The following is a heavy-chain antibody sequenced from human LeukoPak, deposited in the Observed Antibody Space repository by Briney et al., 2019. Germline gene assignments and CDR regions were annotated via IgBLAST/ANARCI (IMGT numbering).Heavy chain of an antibody. CDR1: GGSISSYY. J-gene: IGHJ6*03. D-gene: IGHD4-17*01. CDR2: IHYSGST. Sequence: PSETLSLTCTVSGGSISSYYWSWIRQPPGKGLEWIGYIHYSGSTYYNPSLTSRVTISVDTSKNQFSLKLSSVTAADTAVYYCARSIMTTVTRNYYMDVWGKGTTVTISS. V-gene: IGHV4-59*12. CDR3: ARSIMTTVTRNYYMDV.